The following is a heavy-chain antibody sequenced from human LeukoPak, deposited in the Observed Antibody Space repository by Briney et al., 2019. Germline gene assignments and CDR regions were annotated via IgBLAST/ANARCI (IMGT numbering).Heavy chain of an antibody. CDR3: ARDGSYYYDSSGYPDY. CDR1: GFTFSSYG. CDR2: IWYDGSNK. D-gene: IGHD3-22*01. J-gene: IGHJ4*02. Sequence: GGSLRLSCAASGFTFSSYGMHWVRQAPGKGLEWVAVIWYDGSNKYYADSVKGRFTISRDNSKNTLYLQMNSLRAEDTAVYYCARDGSYYYDSSGYPDYWGQGTPVTVSS. V-gene: IGHV3-33*01.